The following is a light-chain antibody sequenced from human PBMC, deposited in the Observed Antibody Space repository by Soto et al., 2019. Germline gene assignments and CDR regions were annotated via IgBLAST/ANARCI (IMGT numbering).Light chain of an antibody. CDR3: QSYGSISSANFV. Sequence: QSVLTQPPSVSWAPGQRVTISCTGSSSNIGAGYDVHWYQQLPGKAPKLLIYGNDNRPSGVPERFSGSKSGTSASLAITGLRANDEADYYCQSYGSISSANFVFGTGTKVTVL. J-gene: IGLJ1*01. V-gene: IGLV1-40*01. CDR1: SSNIGAGYD. CDR2: GND.